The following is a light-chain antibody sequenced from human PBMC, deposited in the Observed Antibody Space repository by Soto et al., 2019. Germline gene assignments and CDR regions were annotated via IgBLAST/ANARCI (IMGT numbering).Light chain of an antibody. CDR3: QQSYSSPYT. V-gene: IGKV1-39*01. J-gene: IGKJ2*01. CDR2: VAS. Sequence: DIQMTQSPSSLSASVGDRVTITCRASQSIRNYVNWYQQKPGKAPKFLIYVASTLQIGVPSRFSVSGSGTDFPLTISSLQPEDFATYYCQQSYSSPYTFGPGTKLEIK. CDR1: QSIRNY.